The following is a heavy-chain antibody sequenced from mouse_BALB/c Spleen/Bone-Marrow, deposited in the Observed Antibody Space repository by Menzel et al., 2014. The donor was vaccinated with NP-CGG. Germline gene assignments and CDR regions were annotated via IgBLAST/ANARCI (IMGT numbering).Heavy chain of an antibody. CDR2: VDPANGNT. J-gene: IGHJ2*01. Sequence: VQLQQSGAELVKPGASVKLSCTASGFNIKDTYMHWVKQRPEQGLEWIGRVDPANGNTKYDPKFQGKATITADTSSITAYLQLSSLTSEDTAVYYCARYRLGTYFDYWGQGTTLTVSS. CDR1: GFNIKDTY. CDR3: ARYRLGTYFDY. V-gene: IGHV14-3*02. D-gene: IGHD2-14*01.